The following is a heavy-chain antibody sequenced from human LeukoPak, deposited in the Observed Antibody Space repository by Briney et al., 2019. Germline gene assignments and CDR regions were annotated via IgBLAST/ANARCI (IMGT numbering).Heavy chain of an antibody. Sequence: KPGESLKISCKGSGYSFTSYWIGWVRQMPGKGLEWMGIIYPGDSDTRYSPSFQGQVTISADKSISTAYLQWSSLKASDTAMYYCERPYCSSTSCYSFPYWGQGTLVTVSS. CDR1: GYSFTSYW. J-gene: IGHJ4*02. CDR3: ERPYCSSTSCYSFPY. CDR2: IYPGDSDT. V-gene: IGHV5-51*03. D-gene: IGHD2-2*01.